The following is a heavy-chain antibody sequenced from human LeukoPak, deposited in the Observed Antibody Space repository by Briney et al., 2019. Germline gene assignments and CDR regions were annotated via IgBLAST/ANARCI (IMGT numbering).Heavy chain of an antibody. D-gene: IGHD6-19*01. Sequence: GGSLRLSCAASGFTFSSYGMHWVRQAPGKGLEWVAVIWYDGSNKYYADSVKGRFTISRDNSKNTLYLQMNSLRAEDTAVYYCARTVAGTILGYFDYWGQGTLVTVSS. J-gene: IGHJ4*02. CDR3: ARTVAGTILGYFDY. CDR2: IWYDGSNK. V-gene: IGHV3-33*01. CDR1: GFTFSSYG.